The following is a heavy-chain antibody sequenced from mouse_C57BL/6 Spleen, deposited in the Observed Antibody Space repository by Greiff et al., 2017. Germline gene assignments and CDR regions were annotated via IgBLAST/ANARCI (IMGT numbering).Heavy chain of an antibody. Sequence: QVKLKESGAELVKPGASVKISCKASGYAFSSYWMNWVKQRPGKGLEWIGQIYPGDGDINYNGTFKGKATLTADKYDSKSYMQLSSLTSEDSEVYICARERRKAWNLDYWGQGTTLTVSS. V-gene: IGHV1-80*01. CDR2: IYPGDGDI. D-gene: IGHD6-1*01. CDR1: GYAFSSYW. CDR3: ARERRKAWNLDY. J-gene: IGHJ2*01.